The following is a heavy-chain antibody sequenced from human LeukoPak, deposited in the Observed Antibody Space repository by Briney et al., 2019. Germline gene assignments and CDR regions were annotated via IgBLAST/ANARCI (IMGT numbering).Heavy chain of an antibody. CDR3: ARRLRSWEFDY. J-gene: IGHJ4*02. Sequence: SETLSLTCAVYGGSFSGYYWSWIRQPPGKGLEWIGEINHSGSTNYNPSLKSQVTISVNTSKNQFSLKLSSVTAADTAVYYCARRLRSWEFDYWGQGTLVTVSS. V-gene: IGHV4-34*01. CDR1: GGSFSGYY. D-gene: IGHD6-13*01. CDR2: INHSGST.